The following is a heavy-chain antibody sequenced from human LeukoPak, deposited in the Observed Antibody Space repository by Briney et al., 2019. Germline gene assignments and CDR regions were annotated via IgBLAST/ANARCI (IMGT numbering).Heavy chain of an antibody. CDR2: INHSGST. V-gene: IGHV4-34*01. D-gene: IGHD2-2*01. Sequence: SETLSLTCAVYGGSFSGYYWSWIRQPPGKGLEWIGEINHSGSTNYNPSLKSRVTISVDTSKNQFSLKLSSVTAADTAVYYCARFSTLYYYYYGMDVWGQGTTVTVS. CDR3: ARFSTLYYYYYGMDV. CDR1: GGSFSGYY. J-gene: IGHJ6*02.